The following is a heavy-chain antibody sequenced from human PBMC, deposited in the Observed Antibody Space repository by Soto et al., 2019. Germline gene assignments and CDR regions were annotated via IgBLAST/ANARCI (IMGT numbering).Heavy chain of an antibody. CDR1: GFTFSVSA. V-gene: IGHV3-73*01. J-gene: IGHJ6*03. CDR3: TWDIVVVVAATRYYYYMDV. CDR2: IRSKANSYAT. D-gene: IGHD2-15*01. Sequence: GGSLRLSCAASGFTFSVSAMHWVRQASGKGQEWVGRIRSKANSYATAYAASVKGRFTISRDDSKNTAYLQMNSLKTEDTAVYYCTWDIVVVVAATRYYYYMDVCGKGTMVTVS.